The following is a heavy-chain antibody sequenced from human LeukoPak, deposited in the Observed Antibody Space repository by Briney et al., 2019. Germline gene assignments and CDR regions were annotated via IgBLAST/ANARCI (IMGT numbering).Heavy chain of an antibody. CDR3: AKPFYSSGYPSVDY. D-gene: IGHD3-22*01. V-gene: IGHV3-30*18. J-gene: IGHJ4*02. Sequence: GGSLRLSCAASGFTFSSYGMHWVRQAPGKGLEWVAVISYDGSNKYYADSVKGRFTISRDNSKNTLYLQMNSLRAEDTAVYYCAKPFYSSGYPSVDYWGQGTLVTVSS. CDR2: ISYDGSNK. CDR1: GFTFSSYG.